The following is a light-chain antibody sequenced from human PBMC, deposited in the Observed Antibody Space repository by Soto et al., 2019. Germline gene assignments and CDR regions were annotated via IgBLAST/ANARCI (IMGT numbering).Light chain of an antibody. CDR3: QQYGSSPPTLT. Sequence: EIVLTQSPGTLSLSPGERATLSCRASQSISSSYLAWYQQKPGQAPRLLIYGPSSRATGIPDRFSGSRSGIDFTLTISRLEPEDFALYYCQQYGSSPPTLTFGGGTKVEIK. CDR1: QSISSSY. J-gene: IGKJ4*01. CDR2: GPS. V-gene: IGKV3-20*01.